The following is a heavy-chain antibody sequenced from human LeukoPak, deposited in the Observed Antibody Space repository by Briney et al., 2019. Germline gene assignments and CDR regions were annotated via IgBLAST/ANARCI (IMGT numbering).Heavy chain of an antibody. V-gene: IGHV4-59*01. D-gene: IGHD1-26*01. Sequence: SETLSLTCTVSSASISAYYWSWIRQPPGRELEWIGYFSYSGSASYNPSLKSRVTMSVDTSKNQFSLKLSSVTAADTAVYYCASGSIVGVLWGWGQGTLVTVSS. CDR3: ASGSIVGVLWG. J-gene: IGHJ4*02. CDR1: SASISAYY. CDR2: FSYSGSA.